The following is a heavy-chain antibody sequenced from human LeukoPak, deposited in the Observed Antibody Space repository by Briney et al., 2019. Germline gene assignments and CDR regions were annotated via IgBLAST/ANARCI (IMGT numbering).Heavy chain of an antibody. V-gene: IGHV3-7*01. CDR1: GFTFSDHW. CDR2: IKEDGSGK. Sequence: GGSLRLSCAASGFTFSDHWMRWVRQAPGKRLEWVANIKEDGSGKYYADSVKGRFTISRDNSKNTLYLQMNSLRAEDTAVYYCAKEIYRYCSSTSCYKDYWGQGTLVTVSS. D-gene: IGHD2-2*02. CDR3: AKEIYRYCSSTSCYKDY. J-gene: IGHJ4*02.